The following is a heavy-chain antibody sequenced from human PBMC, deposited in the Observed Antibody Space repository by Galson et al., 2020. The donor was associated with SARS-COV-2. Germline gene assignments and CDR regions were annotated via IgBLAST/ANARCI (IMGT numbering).Heavy chain of an antibody. CDR3: PRSDTLQGDLPIDL. CDR1: GVSISSNYW. CDR2: IYQRGNS. J-gene: IGHJ5*02. D-gene: IGHD3-16*01. Sequence: SETLSLTCDVSGVSISSNYWSNWVRQPPGKGLEWIGKIYQRGNSNHNPSLESRVTISIDKSRNQFSLKLNSVTAADTAVYYFPRSDTLQGDLPIDLWGQGTLVTVSS. V-gene: IGHV4-4*02.